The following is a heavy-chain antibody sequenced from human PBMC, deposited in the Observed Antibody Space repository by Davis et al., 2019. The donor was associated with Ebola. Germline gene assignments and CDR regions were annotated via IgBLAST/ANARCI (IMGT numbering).Heavy chain of an antibody. CDR2: IFPGDSDT. J-gene: IGHJ6*02. V-gene: IGHV5-51*01. D-gene: IGHD3-3*01. Sequence: GESLKISCTGSGYSFTSYWIGWVRQMPGKGLECMGIIFPGDSDTRYSPSFQGQVTISADKSISTAYLQWSSLQASDTAIYYCARHFVGKLFGMDVWGQGTTVTVSS. CDR1: GYSFTSYW. CDR3: ARHFVGKLFGMDV.